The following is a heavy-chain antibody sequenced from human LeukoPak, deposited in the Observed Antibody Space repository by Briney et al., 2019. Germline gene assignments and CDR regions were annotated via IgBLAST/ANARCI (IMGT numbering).Heavy chain of an antibody. D-gene: IGHD3-3*01. J-gene: IGHJ4*02. CDR2: IYYSGST. CDR3: ARLEPFDY. V-gene: IGHV4-39*07. CDR1: GDSISSSSYY. Sequence: SETLSLTCTVSGDSISSSSYYWGWIRQPPGKGLEWIGSIYYSGSTYYNPSLKSRVTISVDTSKNQFSLKLSSVTAADTAVYYCARLEPFDYWGQGTLVTVSS.